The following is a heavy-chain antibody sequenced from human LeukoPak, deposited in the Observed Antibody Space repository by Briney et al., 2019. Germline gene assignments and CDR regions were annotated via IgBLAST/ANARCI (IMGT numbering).Heavy chain of an antibody. CDR3: ARGMRITIFRGVSHAFDI. CDR2: IYYSGRT. V-gene: IGHV4-59*01. D-gene: IGHD3-10*01. J-gene: IGHJ3*02. Sequence: PSETLSLTCTVSGGSISSYYWSWIRQPPGKGLEWIGYIYYSGRTNYNPSLKGRVTIPVDTSKNHFSLKLSSGTAADTAVYYCARGMRITIFRGVSHAFDIWGQGTMVTVSS. CDR1: GGSISSYY.